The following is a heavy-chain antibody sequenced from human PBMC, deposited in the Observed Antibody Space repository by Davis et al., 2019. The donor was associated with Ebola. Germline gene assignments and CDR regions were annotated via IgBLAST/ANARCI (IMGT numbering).Heavy chain of an antibody. CDR3: ARSQSTSWYGLFDY. CDR1: GYTFSNYG. D-gene: IGHD6-13*01. J-gene: IGHJ4*02. CDR2: ISAYDGST. V-gene: IGHV1-18*01. Sequence: AASVKVSCKASGYTFSNYGISWVRQAPGLGLEWMGRISAYDGSTNYAQKLQGRATVTTDTSATTAYMEVRGLTSDDTAVYFCARSQSTSWYGLFDYWGQGTLVTVSS.